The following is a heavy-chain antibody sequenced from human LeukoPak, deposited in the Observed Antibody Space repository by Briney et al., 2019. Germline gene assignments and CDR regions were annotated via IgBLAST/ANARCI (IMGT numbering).Heavy chain of an antibody. D-gene: IGHD2-2*01. J-gene: IGHJ3*02. Sequence: GGSLRLPCAASGFTFSDYYMSWIRQAPGKGLEWVSYISSSGSTIYYADSVKGRFTISRDNAKNSLYLQMNSLRAEDTAVYYCARDLCSSTSCPWVGIVAFDIWGQGTMVTVSS. CDR1: GFTFSDYY. CDR3: ARDLCSSTSCPWVGIVAFDI. V-gene: IGHV3-11*04. CDR2: ISSSGSTI.